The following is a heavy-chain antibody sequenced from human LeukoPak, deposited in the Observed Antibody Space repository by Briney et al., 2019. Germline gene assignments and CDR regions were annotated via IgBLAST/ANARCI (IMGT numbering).Heavy chain of an antibody. CDR2: ISVHNGNR. D-gene: IGHD3-22*01. Sequence: ASVKVSCKASGYTFSTYGISWVRQAPGQGLEWMGWISVHNGNRNCAQKLQDRVTMTTDTSTSTAYMELRSLRSDDTAVYYCARAFRYFYDSSDYYYFDYWGQGTLVTVSS. V-gene: IGHV1-18*01. CDR1: GYTFSTYG. CDR3: ARAFRYFYDSSDYYYFDY. J-gene: IGHJ4*02.